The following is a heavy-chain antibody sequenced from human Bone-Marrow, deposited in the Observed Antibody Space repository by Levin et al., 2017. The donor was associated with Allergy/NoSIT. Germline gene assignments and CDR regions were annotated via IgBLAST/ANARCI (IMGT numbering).Heavy chain of an antibody. CDR2: ISYDGSNE. CDR1: GFSFSSFG. V-gene: IGHV3-30*03. J-gene: IGHJ4*02. CDR3: ARGSRELDY. Sequence: GESLKISCAGSGFSFSSFGMHWVRQAPGKGLEWLALISYDGSNEYYADSVKGRFTISRDNSKNTLYLQMNSLRIEDTAIFYCARGSRELDYWGQGTLVTVSS.